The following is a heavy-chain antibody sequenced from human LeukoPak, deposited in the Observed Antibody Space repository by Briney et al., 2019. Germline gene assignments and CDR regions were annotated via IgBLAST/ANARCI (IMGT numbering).Heavy chain of an antibody. J-gene: IGHJ4*02. V-gene: IGHV4-61*01. Sequence: PSETLSLTCTVSGGSISSSSYYWSWIRQPPGKGLEWIGYIYYSGSTNYNPSLKSRVTISVDTSKNQFSLKLSSVTAADTAVYYCAHTTREGGDCYFDYWGQGTLVTVSS. D-gene: IGHD2-21*02. CDR2: IYYSGST. CDR1: GGSISSSSYY. CDR3: AHTTREGGDCYFDY.